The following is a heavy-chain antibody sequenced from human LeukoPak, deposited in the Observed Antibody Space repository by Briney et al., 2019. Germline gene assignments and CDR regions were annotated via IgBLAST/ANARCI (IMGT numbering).Heavy chain of an antibody. Sequence: ASVKVSCKASGYTFTDYYMHWVQQAPGKGLEWMGLVDPEDGETIYAEKFQGRVTITADTSTDTAYMELSSLRSEDTAVYYCATLQGYCTNGVCFQREFDYWGQGTLVTVSS. CDR3: ATLQGYCTNGVCFQREFDY. J-gene: IGHJ4*02. CDR2: VDPEDGET. D-gene: IGHD2-8*01. V-gene: IGHV1-69-2*01. CDR1: GYTFTDYY.